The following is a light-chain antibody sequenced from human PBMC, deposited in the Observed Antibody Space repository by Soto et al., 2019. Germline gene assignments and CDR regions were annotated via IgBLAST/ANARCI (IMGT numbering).Light chain of an antibody. Sequence: ETVMTQSPATLSVSPGERATLSCRASQDVSNNLAWYQQKPGQAPRLLIYGASTRATGIPARFSDSGSGTDFTLTITSLQSEDFAGYYCQQYHNWPPFTFGGGTQVEI. J-gene: IGKJ4*01. CDR2: GAS. CDR1: QDVSNN. CDR3: QQYHNWPPFT. V-gene: IGKV3-15*01.